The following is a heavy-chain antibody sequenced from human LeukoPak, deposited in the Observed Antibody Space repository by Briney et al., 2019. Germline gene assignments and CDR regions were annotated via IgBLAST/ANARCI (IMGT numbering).Heavy chain of an antibody. V-gene: IGHV1-8*01. CDR2: MNPNSGNT. J-gene: IGHJ5*02. CDR1: GYTFTSYD. CDR3: ARVRIAAAGTKGWFDP. Sequence: ASVKVSCKASGYTFTSYDINWVQQATGQGLEWMGWMNPNSGNTGYAQKFQGRVTMTRNTSISTAYMELSSLRSEDTAVYYCARVRIAAAGTKGWFDPWGQGTLVTVSS. D-gene: IGHD6-13*01.